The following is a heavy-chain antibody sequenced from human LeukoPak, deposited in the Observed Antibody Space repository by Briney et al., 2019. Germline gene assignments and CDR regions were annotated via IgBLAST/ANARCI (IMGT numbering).Heavy chain of an antibody. V-gene: IGHV1-46*01. CDR3: ARLMPSGWYPTAGRFDY. CDR1: GYTFTSYY. Sequence: ASVKVSCKASGYTFTSYYMHWVRQAPGQGLEWMGIINPSGGSTSYAQKFQGRVTITADESTSTAYMELSSLRSEDTAVYYCARLMPSGWYPTAGRFDYWGQGTLVTVSS. J-gene: IGHJ4*02. D-gene: IGHD6-19*01. CDR2: INPSGGST.